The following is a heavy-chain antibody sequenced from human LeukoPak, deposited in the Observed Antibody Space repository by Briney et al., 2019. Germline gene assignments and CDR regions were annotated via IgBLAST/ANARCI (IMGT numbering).Heavy chain of an antibody. D-gene: IGHD5-24*01. CDR2: TILFLGIA. CDR1: GGTFSPYP. CDR3: ARVAPHRLQSGNNYDNWFDP. V-gene: IGHV1-69*04. J-gene: IGHJ5*02. Sequence: SVKVSCKASGGTFSPYPISGVGQAPGQGVEGMGRTILFLGIANCAQKFQGRVTITADKSTSTAYMELRSLRSDDTAVFYCARVAPHRLQSGNNYDNWFDPWGQGTLVTVSS.